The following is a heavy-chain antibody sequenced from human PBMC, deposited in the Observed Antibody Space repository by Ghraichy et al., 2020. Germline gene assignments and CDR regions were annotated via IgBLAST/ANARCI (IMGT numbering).Heavy chain of an antibody. D-gene: IGHD2-15*01. Sequence: GGSLRLSCAASGFILSSYDMSWVRQAPGKGLEWVALIWYDGSNKYYSDSVKDRFSISRDNSKNTLYLQMNSLRAEDTAVYYCARRDSAATFDYWGQGTLVTVSS. V-gene: IGHV3-33*01. CDR2: IWYDGSNK. CDR1: GFILSSYD. J-gene: IGHJ4*02. CDR3: ARRDSAATFDY.